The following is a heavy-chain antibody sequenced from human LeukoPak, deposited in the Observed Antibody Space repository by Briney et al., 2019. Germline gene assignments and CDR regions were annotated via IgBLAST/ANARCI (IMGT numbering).Heavy chain of an antibody. V-gene: IGHV3-30-3*01. J-gene: IGHJ4*02. D-gene: IGHD6-13*01. Sequence: GGSLRLSCAASGFTFSSYAMHWVRQAPGKGLEWVAVISYDGSNKYYADSVKGRFTISRDNSKNTLYLQMNSLRAEDTAVYYCATQQPFDYWGQGTLVTVSS. CDR2: ISYDGSNK. CDR1: GFTFSSYA. CDR3: ATQQPFDY.